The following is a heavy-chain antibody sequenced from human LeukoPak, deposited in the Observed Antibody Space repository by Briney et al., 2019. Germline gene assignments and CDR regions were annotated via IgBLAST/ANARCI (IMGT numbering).Heavy chain of an antibody. D-gene: IGHD1-14*01. Sequence: GGSLRLSCAASGFTFSSYAMHWVRQAPGKGLEWVAVISYDGSNKYYADSVKGRFTISRDNSKNTLYLQMNSLRAEDTAAYYCARDLDRNYDEYYYYGMDVWGQGTTVTVSS. CDR1: GFTFSSYA. J-gene: IGHJ6*02. CDR2: ISYDGSNK. CDR3: ARDLDRNYDEYYYYGMDV. V-gene: IGHV3-30*04.